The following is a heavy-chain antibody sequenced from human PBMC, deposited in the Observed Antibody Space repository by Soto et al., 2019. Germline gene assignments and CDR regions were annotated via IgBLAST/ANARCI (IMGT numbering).Heavy chain of an antibody. Sequence: GGSLRLSCKASGFTFSSYGMHWVRQAPGKGLEWVAVISYDGTSKYYTDSVKGRFTISRDNSKNTLYLQMNSLRAEDTAVYYCAKDPPWRRYGSATYRPPYYFDYWGQGTLVTVSS. J-gene: IGHJ4*02. CDR3: AKDPPWRRYGSATYRPPYYFDY. D-gene: IGHD3-10*01. V-gene: IGHV3-30*18. CDR2: ISYDGTSK. CDR1: GFTFSSYG.